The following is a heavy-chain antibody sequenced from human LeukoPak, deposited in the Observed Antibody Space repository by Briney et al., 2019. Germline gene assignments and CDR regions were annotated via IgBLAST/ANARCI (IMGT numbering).Heavy chain of an antibody. Sequence: ASVKVSCKASGYTFTGYYIHWVRQAPGQGLEWMGWINPNSGGTNYAQKFQGRVTMTEDTSTDTAYMELSSLRSEDTAVYYCATAGEWELLRFDYFDYWGQGTLVTVSS. CDR3: ATAGEWELLRFDYFDY. D-gene: IGHD1-26*01. J-gene: IGHJ4*02. CDR1: GYTFTGYY. V-gene: IGHV1-2*02. CDR2: INPNSGGT.